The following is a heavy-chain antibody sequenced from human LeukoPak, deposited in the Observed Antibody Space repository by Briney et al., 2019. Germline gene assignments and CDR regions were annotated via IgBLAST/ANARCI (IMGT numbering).Heavy chain of an antibody. D-gene: IGHD3-22*01. CDR2: ISGSGSNT. J-gene: IGHJ3*02. CDR3: AKTGDYFDSRGYYRPDAFDI. V-gene: IGHV3-23*01. Sequence: GGSLRLSCAASGFTFSSYAMSWVRQAPGKGLEWVSAISGSGSNTYYADSVKGRFTNSRDNSQNTLYLQMNSLRAEDTAVYYCAKTGDYFDSRGYYRPDAFDIWGRGTMVTVSS. CDR1: GFTFSSYA.